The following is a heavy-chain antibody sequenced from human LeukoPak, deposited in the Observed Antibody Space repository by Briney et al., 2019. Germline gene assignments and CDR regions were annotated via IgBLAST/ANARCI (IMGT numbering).Heavy chain of an antibody. CDR1: GFTFSGSA. CDR3: TRPGGAVAGTQFDY. D-gene: IGHD6-13*01. Sequence: GGSLKLSCAASGFTFSGSAMHWVRQASGKGLEWVGHIRSRSNSYATAYAASVKGRFTISRDDSKNTAYLQMNSLKTEDTAVYYCTRPGGAVAGTQFDYWGQGTLVTVSS. J-gene: IGHJ4*02. V-gene: IGHV3-73*01. CDR2: IRSRSNSYAT.